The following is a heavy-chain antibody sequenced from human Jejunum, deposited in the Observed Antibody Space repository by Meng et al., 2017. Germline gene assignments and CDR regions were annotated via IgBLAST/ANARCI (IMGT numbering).Heavy chain of an antibody. Sequence: QVHVKQAGPRRVKPSGTLPLTCPVFVASIMRTNWWSWCRQPPGKGLEWIGKIDPSESTHYNPSLKGRVTISADRSKNQFSLRLTSVTAADTAIYYCARAYCTDVSCHDFFDSWGQGTLVTVSS. CDR2: IDPSEST. V-gene: IGHV4-4*02. J-gene: IGHJ4*02. CDR3: ARAYCTDVSCHDFFDS. CDR1: VASIMRTNW. D-gene: IGHD2-8*01.